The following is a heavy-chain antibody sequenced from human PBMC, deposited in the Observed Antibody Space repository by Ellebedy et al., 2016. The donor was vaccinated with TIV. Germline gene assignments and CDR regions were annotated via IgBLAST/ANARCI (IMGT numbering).Heavy chain of an antibody. V-gene: IGHV1-2*02. CDR2: INPNSGGT. D-gene: IGHD6-19*01. CDR1: GYTFTSYD. CDR3: ARSKYSSGWYKQEEYYFDY. J-gene: IGHJ4*02. Sequence: ASVKVSXKASGYTFTSYDINWVRQAPGQGLEWMGWINPNSGGTNYAQKFQGRVTMTRDTSISTAYMELSRLRSDDTAVYYCARSKYSSGWYKQEEYYFDYWGQGTLVTVSS.